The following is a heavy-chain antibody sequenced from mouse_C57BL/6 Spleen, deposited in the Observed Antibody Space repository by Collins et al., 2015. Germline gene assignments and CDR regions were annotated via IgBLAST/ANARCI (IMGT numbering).Heavy chain of an antibody. V-gene: IGHV1-14*01. CDR2: INPYNDGT. CDR1: GYTFTSYV. D-gene: IGHD1-1*01. Sequence: EVQLQQSGPELVKPGASVKMSCKASGYTFTSYVMHWVKQKPGQGLEWIGYINPYNDGTKYNEKFKGKATLTSDKSSSTAYMELSSLTSEDSAVYYCARATVVTTGDYWGQGTTLTVSS. J-gene: IGHJ2*01. CDR3: ARATVVTTGDY.